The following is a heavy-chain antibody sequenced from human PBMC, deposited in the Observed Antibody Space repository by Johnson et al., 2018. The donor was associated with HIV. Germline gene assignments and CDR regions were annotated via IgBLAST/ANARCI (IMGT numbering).Heavy chain of an antibody. CDR1: GFTFSDYY. CDR2: ISSGTTI. CDR3: ARDRWATYYYDSSGHGGVFDI. Sequence: VLLLESGGGLVKPGGSLRLFCAASGFTFSDYYMNWIRQTPGKGLEWVSYISSGTTIYHVDYVKGRFTISRDNAKNSLYLQINSLRAEDTAVYYCARDRWATYYYDSSGHGGVFDIWGQGTVVTVSS. D-gene: IGHD3-22*01. V-gene: IGHV3-11*04. J-gene: IGHJ3*02.